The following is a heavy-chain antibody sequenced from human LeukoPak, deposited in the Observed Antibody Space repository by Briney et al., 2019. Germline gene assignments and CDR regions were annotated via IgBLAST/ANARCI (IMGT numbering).Heavy chain of an antibody. CDR3: ARDPRAVALHYYGLDV. D-gene: IGHD6-19*01. V-gene: IGHV3-53*01. CDR1: GFTVSSNY. Sequence: PGGSLRLSCAASGFTVSSNYMTWARQAPGKGLEWVSIIYSGGSTYYADSVKGRFTISRDNSKNTLYLQMNSLRAEDTAVYYCARDPRAVALHYYGLDVWGKGTTVTVSS. CDR2: IYSGGST. J-gene: IGHJ6*04.